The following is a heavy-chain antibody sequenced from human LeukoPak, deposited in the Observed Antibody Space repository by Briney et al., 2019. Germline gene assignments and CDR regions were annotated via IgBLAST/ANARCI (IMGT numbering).Heavy chain of an antibody. CDR2: IYYSGST. J-gene: IGHJ2*01. D-gene: IGHD3-9*01. Sequence: PSETLSLTCTVSGGSISSSIYYWGWIRQSPGKGLEWIGYIYYSGSTNYNPSLKSRVTISVDTSKNQFSLKLSSVTAADTAVYYCARDVDYDILTGYSYFDLWGRGTLVTVSS. CDR3: ARDVDYDILTGYSYFDL. CDR1: GGSISSSIYY. V-gene: IGHV4-61*01.